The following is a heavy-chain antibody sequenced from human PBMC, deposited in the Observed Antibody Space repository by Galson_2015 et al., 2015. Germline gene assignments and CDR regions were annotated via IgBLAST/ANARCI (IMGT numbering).Heavy chain of an antibody. CDR2: IYPNSGGI. D-gene: IGHD2-21*02. Sequence: SVKVSCKASGYTFTGYSIHWLRQAPGQGLEWMGRIYPNSGGINYAQKFQGRVTMTRDTSISTAYMELSRLTSDDTAVYCCARQGGDYYAFNIWGQGTMVTVSS. V-gene: IGHV1-2*06. J-gene: IGHJ3*02. CDR3: ARQGGDYYAFNI. CDR1: GYTFTGYS.